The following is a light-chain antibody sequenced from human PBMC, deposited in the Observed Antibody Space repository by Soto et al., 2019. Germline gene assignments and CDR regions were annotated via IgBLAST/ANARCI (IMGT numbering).Light chain of an antibody. Sequence: QSVLTQPASVSGSPGQSITISCTGTSSDVGGYNYVSWYQQHPGKAPKVMIYEVTNRPSGVSNRFSGSKSGHTASLTISGLQAEDEGDYYCSSYTRISTYVFGVGTKVTVL. CDR1: SSDVGGYNY. CDR3: SSYTRISTYV. V-gene: IGLV2-14*01. J-gene: IGLJ1*01. CDR2: EVT.